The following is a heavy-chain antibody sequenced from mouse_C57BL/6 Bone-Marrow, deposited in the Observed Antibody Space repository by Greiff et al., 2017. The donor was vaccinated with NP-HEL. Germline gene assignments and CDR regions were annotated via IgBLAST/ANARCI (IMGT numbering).Heavy chain of an antibody. V-gene: IGHV5-12*01. D-gene: IGHD1-1*01. CDR3: ARRGSSDYFDY. Sequence: EVMLVESGGGLVQPGGSLKLSCAASGFTFSDYYMYWVRQTPEKRLEWVAYISNGGGSTYYPDTVKGRFTISRDNAKNTLYLQMSRLKSEDTAMYYCARRGSSDYFDYWGQGTTLTVSS. CDR1: GFTFSDYY. CDR2: ISNGGGST. J-gene: IGHJ2*01.